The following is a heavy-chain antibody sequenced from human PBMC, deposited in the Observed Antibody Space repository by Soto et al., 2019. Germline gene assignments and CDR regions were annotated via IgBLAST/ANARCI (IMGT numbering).Heavy chain of an antibody. CDR3: AKVGDGSRSRTSCLFHFDY. V-gene: IGHV3-23*01. Sequence: EVQLLESGGSLVQPGGSLRLSCAASGFTFSTYAMSWVRQAPGKGLEWVSTISGSADSTFYADSVKGRFTISRDNSKNTLYPRKYSLRVEDTAVYYCAKVGDGSRSRTSCLFHFDYWGQGTLATVSS. D-gene: IGHD2-2*01. CDR1: GFTFSTYA. CDR2: ISGSADST. J-gene: IGHJ4*02.